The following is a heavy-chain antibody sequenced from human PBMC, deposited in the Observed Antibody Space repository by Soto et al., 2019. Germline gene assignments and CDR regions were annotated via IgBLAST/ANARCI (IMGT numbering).Heavy chain of an antibody. CDR1: GYTPTELS. V-gene: IGHV1-24*01. J-gene: IGHJ4*02. CDR2: FDPEDGET. D-gene: IGHD6-13*01. CDR3: ANSSLGIAGRYFDY. Sequence: ASVKVSCKVSGYTPTELSMHWVRQAPGKGLEWMGGFDPEDGETIYAQKFQGRVTMTEDTSTDTAYMELSSLRSEDTAVYYCANSSLGIAGRYFDYWGQGTLVTVSS.